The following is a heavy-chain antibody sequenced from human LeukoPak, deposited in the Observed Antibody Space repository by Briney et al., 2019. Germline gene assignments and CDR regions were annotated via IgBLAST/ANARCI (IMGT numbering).Heavy chain of an antibody. CDR3: TKDRRGPAAGTWYFDS. Sequence: GGSLRLPCVASGFTFSSTTMGWVRQAPGRGLEWVSSITAIDGRTYYADSVRGRFAISRDNSKNTVYLQLNSLRAGDTAIYYCTKDRRGPAAGTWYFDSWGQGTLVTVSS. CDR1: GFTFSSTT. V-gene: IGHV3-23*01. D-gene: IGHD6-13*01. J-gene: IGHJ4*02. CDR2: ITAIDGRT.